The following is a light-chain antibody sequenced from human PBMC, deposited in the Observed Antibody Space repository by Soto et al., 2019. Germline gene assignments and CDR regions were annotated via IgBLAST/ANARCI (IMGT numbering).Light chain of an antibody. CDR3: QQSYSSPFT. V-gene: IGKV1-39*01. CDR1: QSISSY. J-gene: IGKJ3*01. Sequence: DIQMTQSPSSLSASVGDRVTITCRASQSISSYLNWYQQKPGKAPNLLIYAASSLQSGVPSKFRGSGSGTYFTLTISSLQPEDFATYYCQQSYSSPFTFGPGTKVDIK. CDR2: AAS.